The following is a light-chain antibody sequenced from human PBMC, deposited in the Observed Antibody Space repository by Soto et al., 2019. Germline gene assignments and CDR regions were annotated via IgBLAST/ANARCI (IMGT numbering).Light chain of an antibody. CDR2: AAS. Sequence: DIQMTQSPSSLSASVGDRVTITCRASQVIANNLGWYQQKPGKAPKRLIFAASTLEGGVPSRFSGSGSATEFTLTISSLQPEDFATYYCLQHHTYPFTFGQGTKVEI. CDR1: QVIANN. CDR3: LQHHTYPFT. J-gene: IGKJ2*01. V-gene: IGKV1-17*01.